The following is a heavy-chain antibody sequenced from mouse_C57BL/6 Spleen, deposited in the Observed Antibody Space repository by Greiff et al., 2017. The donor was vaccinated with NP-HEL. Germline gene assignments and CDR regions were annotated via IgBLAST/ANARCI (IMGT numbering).Heavy chain of an antibody. V-gene: IGHV14-2*01. CDR3: ARERYDSNPLAY. D-gene: IGHD2-5*01. CDR1: GFNITDYY. J-gene: IGHJ3*01. Sequence: EVKLQQSGAELVKPGASVKLSCTASGFNITDYYMHWVKQRTEQGLEWIGRIDPEDGDTKYAPNFQGKATITADTSSNTAYLQLSSLTSEDTAVYYCARERYDSNPLAYWGQGTLVTVSA. CDR2: IDPEDGDT.